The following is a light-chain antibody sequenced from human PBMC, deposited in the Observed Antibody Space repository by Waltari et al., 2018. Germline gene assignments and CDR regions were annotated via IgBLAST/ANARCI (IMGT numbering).Light chain of an antibody. V-gene: IGKV1-39*01. CDR1: ETISKS. J-gene: IGKJ1*01. CDR2: GAF. Sequence: DIQLTQSPSSLSASVGDRITITCRASETISKSLNWYQQKPGKAPKLLIYGAFALHSGVSSRFSGSGSVTDFTLTITSLQPEDFGTFYCHQTYKTPQTFGQGTNV. CDR3: HQTYKTPQT.